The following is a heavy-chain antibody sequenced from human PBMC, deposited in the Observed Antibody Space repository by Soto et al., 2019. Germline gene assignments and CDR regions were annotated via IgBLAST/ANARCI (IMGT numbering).Heavy chain of an antibody. CDR3: ARSNDYGDYYYYGMDV. D-gene: IGHD4-17*01. V-gene: IGHV4-4*02. Sequence: SETLSLTCAFSGFSISSSNWWSWVRQPPGKGLEWIGEIYHSGSTNYNPSLKSRVTISVDKSKNQFSLKLSSVTAEDTAVYYCARSNDYGDYYYYGMDVWGQGTTVTVSS. J-gene: IGHJ6*02. CDR1: GFSISSSNW. CDR2: IYHSGST.